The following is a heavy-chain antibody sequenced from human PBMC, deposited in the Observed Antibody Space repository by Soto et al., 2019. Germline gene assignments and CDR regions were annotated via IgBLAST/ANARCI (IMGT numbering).Heavy chain of an antibody. J-gene: IGHJ4*02. V-gene: IGHV3-33*01. CDR2: MWYDGSNK. CDR1: GFTFSSYG. CDR3: AREGGSGPDY. D-gene: IGHD6-19*01. Sequence: QVQLVESGGGVVQPGRSLRLSCAASGFTFSSYGMHWVRQAPGKGLEWVAFMWYDGSNKYYADSVQGRFTISRDNSKNTLYLQMNSLRAEDTAVYYCAREGGSGPDYWGQGTLVTVTS.